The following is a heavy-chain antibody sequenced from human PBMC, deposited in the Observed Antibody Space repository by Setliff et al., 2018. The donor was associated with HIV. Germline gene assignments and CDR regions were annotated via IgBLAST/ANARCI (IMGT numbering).Heavy chain of an antibody. J-gene: IGHJ4*02. CDR1: GASITISSYY. CDR3: ARDRDESSGYSES. Sequence: SETLSLTCAVSGASITISSYYWGWIRQPPGKGLEWIGSVYHTGSTHHNPSLQSRVTISADTSRNQFSLKLTSVTAADTAVYYCARDRDESSGYSESWGQGTLVPVSS. V-gene: IGHV4-39*02. CDR2: VYHTGST. D-gene: IGHD3-22*01.